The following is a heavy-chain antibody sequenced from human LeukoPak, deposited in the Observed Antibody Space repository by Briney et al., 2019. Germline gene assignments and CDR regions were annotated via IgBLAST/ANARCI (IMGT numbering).Heavy chain of an antibody. D-gene: IGHD2-21*02. J-gene: IGHJ4*02. Sequence: ASVKVSCKASGYTFTSYDINWVRQAPGQGLEWMGWMNPNSGNTGYAQKFQGRVTMTRNTSISTAYMELSSLRSEDTAVYYCASVVVTGFFGGDYWGQGTLVTVSS. CDR1: GYTFTSYD. CDR2: MNPNSGNT. CDR3: ASVVVTGFFGGDY. V-gene: IGHV1-8*01.